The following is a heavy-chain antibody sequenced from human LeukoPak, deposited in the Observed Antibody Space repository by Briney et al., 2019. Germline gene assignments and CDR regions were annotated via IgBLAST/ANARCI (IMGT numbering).Heavy chain of an antibody. V-gene: IGHV4-34*01. Sequence: SETLSLTCAVYGGSFSGYYRSWIRQPPGKGLEWIGEINHSGSTNYNPSLKSRVTISVDPSKNQFSLKLSSVTAADPAVYYLAXXXXXXXSGRQNWFDPWGQGTLVTVSS. CDR2: INHSGST. CDR3: AXXXXXXXSGRQNWFDP. J-gene: IGHJ5*02. CDR1: GGSFSGYY. D-gene: IGHD5-12*01.